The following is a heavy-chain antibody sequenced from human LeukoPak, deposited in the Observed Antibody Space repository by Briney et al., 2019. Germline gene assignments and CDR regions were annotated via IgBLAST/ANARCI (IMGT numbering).Heavy chain of an antibody. J-gene: IGHJ4*02. V-gene: IGHV3-48*01. CDR1: GFTFSSYS. CDR2: ISSSSSTI. D-gene: IGHD6-13*01. Sequence: PGGSLRLSCAASGFTFSSYSMNWVRQAPGKGLEWVSYISSSSSTIYYADSVKGRFTISRDNAKNSLYLQMNSLRAEDTAVYYCATSPASSCLDYWGQGTLVTVSS. CDR3: ATSPASSCLDY.